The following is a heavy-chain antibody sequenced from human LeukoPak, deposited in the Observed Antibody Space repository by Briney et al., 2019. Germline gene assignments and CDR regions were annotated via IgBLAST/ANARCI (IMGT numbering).Heavy chain of an antibody. CDR3: ARDLGITIFGVVTKYYGMDV. CDR2: ISYDGSNK. CDR1: GFTFSSYG. Sequence: GGSLRLSCAASGFTFSSYGMHWVRQAPGKGLEWVAVISYDGSNKYYADSVKGRFTISRDNAKNSLYLQMNSLRAEDTAVYYCARDLGITIFGVVTKYYGMDVWGQGTTVTVSS. J-gene: IGHJ6*02. V-gene: IGHV3-30*03. D-gene: IGHD3-3*01.